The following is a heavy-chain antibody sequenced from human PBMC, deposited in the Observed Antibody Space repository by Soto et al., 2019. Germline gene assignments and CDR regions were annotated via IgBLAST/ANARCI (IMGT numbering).Heavy chain of an antibody. CDR3: ARDFVVGGPTINYYYGMDV. Sequence: PGGSLRLSCAASGFTVSSYYMSWVRQAPGKGLEWISIIYSAGNTYYADSVKGRFTISRDNSKNTLYLQMNSLGAEDTAVYYCARDFVVGGPTINYYYGMDVWGQGTTVTVSS. D-gene: IGHD1-26*01. CDR2: IYSAGNT. V-gene: IGHV3-66*01. CDR1: GFTVSSYY. J-gene: IGHJ6*02.